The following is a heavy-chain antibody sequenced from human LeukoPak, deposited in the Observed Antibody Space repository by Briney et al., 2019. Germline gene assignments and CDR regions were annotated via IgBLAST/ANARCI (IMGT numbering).Heavy chain of an antibody. J-gene: IGHJ4*02. Sequence: PGVSLRLSCAACGFTFSTYVMSWVRQAPGKGRGWVSAISGSGGSTYYADSVKGRFTISRDNSKNTLYLQMNSLGADDTAVYYCAKGNWRYFDYWGQGTLVTVSS. CDR3: AKGNWRYFDY. CDR2: ISGSGGST. CDR1: GFTFSTYV. D-gene: IGHD1-1*01. V-gene: IGHV3-23*01.